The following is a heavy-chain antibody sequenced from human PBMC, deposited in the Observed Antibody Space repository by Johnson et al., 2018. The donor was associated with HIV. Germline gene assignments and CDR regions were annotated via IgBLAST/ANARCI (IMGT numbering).Heavy chain of an antibody. V-gene: IGHV3-7*03. D-gene: IGHD5-18*01. CDR1: GFTFSDYY. CDR2: IKQDGNEK. J-gene: IGHJ3*02. Sequence: VQLVESGGGLVKPGGSLRLSCAASGFTFSDYYMSWIRQAPGKGLEWVANIKQDGNEKYSVDSVKGRFTISRDNANNFLYLQMNSLRGEDTALYYCARVSLAYSYGYDALDIWGRGTMVTVSS. CDR3: ARVSLAYSYGYDALDI.